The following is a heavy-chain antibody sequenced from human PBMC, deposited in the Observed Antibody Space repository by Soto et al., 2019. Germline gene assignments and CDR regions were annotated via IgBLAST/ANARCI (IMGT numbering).Heavy chain of an antibody. CDR3: ARLGSKYYDFWSGSRLNYYGMDV. V-gene: IGHV4-34*01. Sequence: SETLSLTCAVYGGSFSGYYWSWIRQPPGKGLEWIGEINHSGSTNYNPSLKSRVTISVDTSKNQFSLKLSSVTAADTAVYYCARLGSKYYDFWSGSRLNYYGMDVWGQGTTVTVSS. CDR2: INHSGST. D-gene: IGHD3-3*01. J-gene: IGHJ6*02. CDR1: GGSFSGYY.